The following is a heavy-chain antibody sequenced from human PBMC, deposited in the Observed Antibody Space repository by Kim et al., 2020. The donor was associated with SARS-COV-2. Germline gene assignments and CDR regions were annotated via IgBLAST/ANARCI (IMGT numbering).Heavy chain of an antibody. V-gene: IGHV1-24*01. CDR2: FDPEDGET. CDR1: GYTLTELS. D-gene: IGHD3-22*01. CDR3: ATSPVVVVTPWFYP. J-gene: IGHJ5*02. Sequence: ASVKVSCKVSGYTLTELSMHWVRQAPGKGLEWMGGFDPEDGETIYAQKFQGRVTMTEDTSTDTAYMELSSLRSEDTAVYYCATSPVVVVTPWFYPWGQGTLVTVSS.